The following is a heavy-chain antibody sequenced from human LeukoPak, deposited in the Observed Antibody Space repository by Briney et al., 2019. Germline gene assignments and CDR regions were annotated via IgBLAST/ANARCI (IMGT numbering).Heavy chain of an antibody. CDR1: GFTFSSYA. V-gene: IGHV3-21*01. CDR2: ISSSSSYI. J-gene: IGHJ4*02. Sequence: GGSLRLSCAASGFTFSSYAMSWVRQAPGKGLEWVSSISSSSSYIYYADSVKGRFTISRDNAKNSLYLQMNSLRVEDTAVYYCARDCSGGSCSFDYWGQGTLVTVSS. CDR3: ARDCSGGSCSFDY. D-gene: IGHD2-15*01.